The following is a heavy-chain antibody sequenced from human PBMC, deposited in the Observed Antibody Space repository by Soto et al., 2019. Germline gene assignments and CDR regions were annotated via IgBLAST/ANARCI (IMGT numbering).Heavy chain of an antibody. CDR2: IYYSGST. D-gene: IGHD2-15*01. Sequence: QLQLQESGPGLVKPSETLSLTCTVSGGSIRSSSYYWGWIRQPPGKGLEWIGSIYYSGSTYYNPSLKSRVTISVDTSKNQFSLKLSSVTAADTAVYYCATIVVVVAATHAFDIWGQGTMVTVSS. CDR1: GGSIRSSSYY. V-gene: IGHV4-39*01. J-gene: IGHJ3*02. CDR3: ATIVVVVAATHAFDI.